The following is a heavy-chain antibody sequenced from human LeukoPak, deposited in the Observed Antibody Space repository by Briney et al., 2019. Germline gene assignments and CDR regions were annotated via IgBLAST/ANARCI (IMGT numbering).Heavy chain of an antibody. CDR1: GYTFSDNY. J-gene: IGHJ6*03. D-gene: IGHD1-1*01. CDR2: INPNSGGT. CDR3: ARGGFTWNTYYYYYMDV. Sequence: ASVKVSCKASGYTFSDNYVYWVRRAPGQGLEWMGWINPNSGGTDYAQKFQGRVTMTRDTSISTAYMELSRLSSDDTAVYYCARGGFTWNTYYYYYMDVWGKGTTVTISS. V-gene: IGHV1-2*02.